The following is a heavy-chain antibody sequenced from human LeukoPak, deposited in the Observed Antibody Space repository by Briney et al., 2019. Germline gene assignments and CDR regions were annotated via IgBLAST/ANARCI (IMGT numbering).Heavy chain of an antibody. CDR1: GFPFSNYW. CDR2: IKQDGSEK. D-gene: IGHD3-3*01. V-gene: IGHV3-7*01. CDR3: AREGLRFLEWSSYYFDY. Sequence: GGSLSLSCAASGFPFSNYWMSWVRQGPGKGLEWVANIKQDGSEKYYVDSVKGRFSISRDDTKNSLYLQLNSLRAEDTAVYYCAREGLRFLEWSSYYFDYWGLGTLVTVSS. J-gene: IGHJ4*02.